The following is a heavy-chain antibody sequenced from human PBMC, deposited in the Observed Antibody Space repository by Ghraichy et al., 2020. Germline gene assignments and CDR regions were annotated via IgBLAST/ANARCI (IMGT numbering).Heavy chain of an antibody. J-gene: IGHJ4*02. CDR1: GFTFSTYA. V-gene: IGHV3-33*01. CDR3: ARDAHSWGKNAAGL. Sequence: GESLRLSCEASGFTFSTYAMQWVRQAPGKGLEWVALIWFDGSNQFYAESVRGRSTIYRDNSKNTLYLHISSLRAEDTAVYYCARDAHSWGKNAAGLWGQGTLVTVSS. D-gene: IGHD3-16*01. CDR2: IWFDGSNQ.